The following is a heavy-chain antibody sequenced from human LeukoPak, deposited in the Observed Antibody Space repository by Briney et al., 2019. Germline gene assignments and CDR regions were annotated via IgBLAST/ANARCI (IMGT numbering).Heavy chain of an antibody. CDR2: ISSNGGST. Sequence: GGSLRLSCTASGFTFSRYAMHWVRQGPGKGLEYVSAISSNGGSTYYADSVKGRFTISRDNSKNTLYLQMSSLRAEDAAVYYCVKDVGSGYYYYGMDVWGQGTTVTVSS. D-gene: IGHD3-10*01. J-gene: IGHJ6*02. CDR1: GFTFSRYA. CDR3: VKDVGSGYYYYGMDV. V-gene: IGHV3-64D*09.